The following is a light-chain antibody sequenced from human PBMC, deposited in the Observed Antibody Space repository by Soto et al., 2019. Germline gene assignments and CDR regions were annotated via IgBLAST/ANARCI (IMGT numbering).Light chain of an antibody. V-gene: IGKV1-39*01. CDR2: AAS. CDR3: QQSYRTPPIT. J-gene: IGKJ5*01. Sequence: DIQMTQSPSSLSASVGDRVTITCRASQSISRYLTWYQQKPGKAPELLIYAASGLQSGVPSRFSGSGSETDSTLTISNLQPDDFATYYCQQSYRTPPITFGQGTRLEI. CDR1: QSISRY.